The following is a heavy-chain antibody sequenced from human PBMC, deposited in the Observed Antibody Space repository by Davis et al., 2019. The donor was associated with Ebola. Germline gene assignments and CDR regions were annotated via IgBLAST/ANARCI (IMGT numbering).Heavy chain of an antibody. Sequence: GGSLRLSCAASGFTFSIYSMNWVRQAPGKGLEWVSSISSSSYIYYADSVKGRFTISRDNAKNSLYLQMNSLRAEDTAVYYCARDRGFFWFDPWGQGTLVTVSS. CDR2: ISSSSYI. J-gene: IGHJ5*02. CDR3: ARDRGFFWFDP. D-gene: IGHD1-26*01. CDR1: GFTFSIYS. V-gene: IGHV3-21*01.